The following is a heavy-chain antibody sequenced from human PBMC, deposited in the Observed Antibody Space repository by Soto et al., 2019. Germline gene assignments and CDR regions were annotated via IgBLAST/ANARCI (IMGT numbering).Heavy chain of an antibody. Sequence: ASVKVSCKASGGTFSSYIISWVRQAPGQGLEWMGRIIPILGIANYAQKFQGRVTITADKSTSTAYMELRSLRSDDTAVYYCARAQSSFDPWGQGTLVTLSS. D-gene: IGHD6-6*01. V-gene: IGHV1-69*02. CDR1: GGTFSSYI. CDR3: ARAQSSFDP. CDR2: IIPILGIA. J-gene: IGHJ5*02.